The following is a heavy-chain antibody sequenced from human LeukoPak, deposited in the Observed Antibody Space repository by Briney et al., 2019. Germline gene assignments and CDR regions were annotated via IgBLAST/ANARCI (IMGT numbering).Heavy chain of an antibody. CDR2: IKEDGSEK. D-gene: IGHD5-12*01. J-gene: IGHJ4*02. CDR3: ARLPLTARLHFEY. V-gene: IGHV3-7*05. Sequence: PGGSLRLSCAASGFTFNTYWMSWVRQAPGKGLEWVANIKEDGSEKYYVDFVKGRFTISRDNAKNSLYLQMNSLRVEDTAVYYCARLPLTARLHFEYWSQGTLVTVSS. CDR1: GFTFNTYW.